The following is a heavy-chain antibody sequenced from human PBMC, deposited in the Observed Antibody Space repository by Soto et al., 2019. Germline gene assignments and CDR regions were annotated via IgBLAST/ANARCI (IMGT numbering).Heavy chain of an antibody. V-gene: IGHV3-23*01. Sequence: WGSLRLSCAASEFTFSNYAMSCVRQAPGKGLEWVSAISYGGGTTYYADSVKGRFTISRDNSKNTLYLQMNSLRAEDTAVYYCAKNPGYYYDSTGYHFDYWGQGTLVTVSS. D-gene: IGHD3-22*01. CDR3: AKNPGYYYDSTGYHFDY. CDR1: EFTFSNYA. CDR2: ISYGGGTT. J-gene: IGHJ4*02.